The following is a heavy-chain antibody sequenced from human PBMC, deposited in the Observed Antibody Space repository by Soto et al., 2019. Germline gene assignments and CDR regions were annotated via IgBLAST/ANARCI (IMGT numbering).Heavy chain of an antibody. CDR3: ARGVGNYYYHMDV. Sequence: QVQLVESGGGVVQPGRSLRLSCAASGFTFSSDGMHWVRQAPGKGLEWVAVIWYDGSNKYYADSVKGRFTISRDNSKNTLYLQMNSLRAEDTAVYYCARGVGNYYYHMDVWGQGTTVTVSS. V-gene: IGHV3-33*01. CDR1: GFTFSSDG. CDR2: IWYDGSNK. J-gene: IGHJ6*02.